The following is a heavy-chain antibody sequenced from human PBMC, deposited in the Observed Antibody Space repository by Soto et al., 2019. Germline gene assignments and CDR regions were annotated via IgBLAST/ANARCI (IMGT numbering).Heavy chain of an antibody. Sequence: QVQLVESGGGVVQPGRSLRLSCAASGFTFSSYAMHWVRQAPGKGLEWVAVISYDGSNKYYADSVKGRFTISRDNSKNTLYLQRNSLRAEDTAVYYCARGASKINYDFWSGLYYGPDYYGMDVWGQGTTVTVSS. CDR2: ISYDGSNK. CDR3: ARGASKINYDFWSGLYYGPDYYGMDV. CDR1: GFTFSSYA. V-gene: IGHV3-30-3*01. D-gene: IGHD3-3*01. J-gene: IGHJ6*02.